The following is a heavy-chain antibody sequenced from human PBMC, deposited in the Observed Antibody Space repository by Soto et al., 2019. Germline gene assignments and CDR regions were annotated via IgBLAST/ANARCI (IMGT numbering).Heavy chain of an antibody. Sequence: QVQLVESGGGVVQPGRSLRLSCAASGFTFSSYAMHWVRQAPGKGLEWVAVISYDGSNKYYADSVKGRFTISRDNSKNTQYLQMNSLRAEDTAVYYCARRPVVWSRVYWGQGTLVTVSS. CDR2: ISYDGSNK. J-gene: IGHJ4*02. CDR1: GFTFSSYA. V-gene: IGHV3-30-3*01. D-gene: IGHD2-2*01. CDR3: ARRPVVWSRVY.